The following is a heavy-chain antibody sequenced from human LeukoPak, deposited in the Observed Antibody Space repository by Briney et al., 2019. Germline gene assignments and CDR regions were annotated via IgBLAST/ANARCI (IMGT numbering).Heavy chain of an antibody. CDR3: ARETVDHKKFDY. CDR1: GYTFTTYY. V-gene: IGHV1-46*01. CDR2: VKPDGNT. D-gene: IGHD1-14*01. J-gene: IGHJ4*02. Sequence: ASVKVSYKPSGYTFTTYYMQRVRQAPGHGLEWMGQVKPDGNTKYAQKFQGRVTMTRDMSTNTLYMDLSSLRSDDTAVYYCARETVDHKKFDYWGQGTLVTVSA.